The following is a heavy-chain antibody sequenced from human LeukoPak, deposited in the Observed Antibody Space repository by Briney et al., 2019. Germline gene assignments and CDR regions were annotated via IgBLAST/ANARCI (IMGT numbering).Heavy chain of an antibody. CDR1: GFTFSSYA. CDR2: FGAGTGAIT. V-gene: IGHV3-23*01. D-gene: IGHD2/OR15-2a*01. Sequence: HSGGSLRLSCAASGFTFSSYAMRWVRQAPGKGLEWVSAFGAGTGAITIYADSVKGRFTISRDNAKNSLYLQMNSLRAEDTAVYYCARGPYFWSDYWGQGTLVTVSS. J-gene: IGHJ4*02. CDR3: ARGPYFWSDY.